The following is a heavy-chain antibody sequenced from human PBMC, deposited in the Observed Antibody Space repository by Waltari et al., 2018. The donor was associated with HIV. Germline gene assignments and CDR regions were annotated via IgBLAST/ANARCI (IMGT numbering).Heavy chain of an antibody. D-gene: IGHD3-22*01. Sequence: QVQLQESGPGLVKPSQTLSLTCTVSGCSVSSSDYYWNWIRQPPGKGLEWIGYIYYNENTYYNPSLKSRLTISLDRSKSQFSLKLSSVTAADTAVYYCARSRHDYYDSSGYYRGAFDIWGQGTMVPVSS. CDR3: ARSRHDYYDSSGYYRGAFDI. CDR2: IYYNENT. CDR1: GCSVSSSDYY. J-gene: IGHJ3*02. V-gene: IGHV4-30-4*08.